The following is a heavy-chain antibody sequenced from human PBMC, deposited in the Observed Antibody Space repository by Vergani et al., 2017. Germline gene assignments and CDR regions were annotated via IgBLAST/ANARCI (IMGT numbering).Heavy chain of an antibody. CDR1: GFTFSSYT. D-gene: IGHD6-6*01. CDR2: ISSSSRYI. V-gene: IGHV3-21*01. Sequence: EVQLVESGGGLVKPGGSLRLSCAAAGFTFSSYTMNWVRQAPGKGLEWVSSISSSSRYIYYADSVKGRFTISRDNAKNSLYLQRNSLRAEDTAVYYCARPIEYTSRGGIYWGQGTLVTVSS. CDR3: ARPIEYTSRGGIY. J-gene: IGHJ4*02.